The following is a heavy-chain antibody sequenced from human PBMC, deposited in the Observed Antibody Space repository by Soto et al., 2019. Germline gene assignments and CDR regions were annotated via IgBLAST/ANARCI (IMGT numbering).Heavy chain of an antibody. CDR1: RFTCSNPG. V-gene: IGHV3-7*01. CDR2: IKQDGSKK. CDR3: ARDAFDI. Sequence: GGSLRLSCAAARFTCSNPGMSWVRQAPGKGLEWVANIKQDGSKKYYVDSVKGRFTISRDNAKNSLYLQMNSLRAEDTAVYYCARDAFDIWGQGTMVTVSS. J-gene: IGHJ3*02.